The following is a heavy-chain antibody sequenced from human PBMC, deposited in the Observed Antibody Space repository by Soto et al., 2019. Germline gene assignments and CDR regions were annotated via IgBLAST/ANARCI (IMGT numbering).Heavy chain of an antibody. Sequence: ASVKVSCKTSGYTFTSYDINWVRQAPGQGLEWVGWMNTNNDDTRSAQKLRGRLTLTRDKSMRAVYMKLSNLRPDDTAVYYCAREWSAAGHFYGMDVWAQEPTFTVS. V-gene: IGHV1-8*01. CDR2: MNTNNDDT. D-gene: IGHD6-13*01. J-gene: IGHJ6*02. CDR1: GYTFTSYD. CDR3: AREWSAAGHFYGMDV.